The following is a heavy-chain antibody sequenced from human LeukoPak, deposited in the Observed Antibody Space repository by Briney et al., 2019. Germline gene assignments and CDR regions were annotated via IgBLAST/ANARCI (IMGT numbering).Heavy chain of an antibody. D-gene: IGHD3-22*01. CDR1: GYTFTGYY. J-gene: IGHJ4*02. CDR3: ARDLESHYYGSSGYYLPRDY. V-gene: IGHV1-2*02. Sequence: ASVKVSCKASGYTFTGYYMHWVRQAPGQGLEWMGWINPNSGGTNYAQKFQGRATMTRDTSISTAYMELSRLRSDDTAVYYCARDLESHYYGSSGYYLPRDYWGQGTLVTVSS. CDR2: INPNSGGT.